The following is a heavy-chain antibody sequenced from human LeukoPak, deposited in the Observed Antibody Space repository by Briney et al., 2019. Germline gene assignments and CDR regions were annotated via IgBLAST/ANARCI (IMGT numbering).Heavy chain of an antibody. CDR2: LIPIFGTA. J-gene: IGHJ3*02. Sequence: SVKVSCKASGGTFSSYAISWVRRAPGQGLEWMGGLIPIFGTANYAQRLQGRVTMTTDTSTSTAYMELRSLRSDDTAVYYCARPITFGGAPDAFDIWGQGTMVTVSS. CDR3: ARPITFGGAPDAFDI. V-gene: IGHV1-69*05. CDR1: GGTFSSYA. D-gene: IGHD3-16*01.